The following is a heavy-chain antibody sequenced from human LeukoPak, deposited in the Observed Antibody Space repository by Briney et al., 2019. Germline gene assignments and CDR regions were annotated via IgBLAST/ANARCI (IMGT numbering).Heavy chain of an antibody. D-gene: IGHD3-10*02. CDR1: GGTFSSYA. J-gene: IGHJ5*02. CDR3: ASVSGDCSGSYFPLDP. Sequence: HGASVKVSCKASGGTFSSYAISWVRQAPGQGLEWMGGIIPIFGTANYAQKFQGRVTITADESTSTAYMELSSLRSEDTAVYYCASVSGDCSGSYFPLDPWGQGTLVTVSS. CDR2: IIPIFGTA. V-gene: IGHV1-69*13.